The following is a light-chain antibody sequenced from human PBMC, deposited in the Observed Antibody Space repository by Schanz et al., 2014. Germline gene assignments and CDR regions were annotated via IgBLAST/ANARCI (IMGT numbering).Light chain of an antibody. CDR2: AAS. CDR3: QQYGNSFT. J-gene: IGKJ4*01. Sequence: EIVLTQSPGTLSLSPGERATLSCRASQSIITGYLAWYQQKPGQAPRLLISAASDRATGIPDRFGGSGSGTDFTLTISGLEPEDFAVYFCQQYGNSFTFGRGTKVEVK. CDR1: QSIITGY. V-gene: IGKV3-20*01.